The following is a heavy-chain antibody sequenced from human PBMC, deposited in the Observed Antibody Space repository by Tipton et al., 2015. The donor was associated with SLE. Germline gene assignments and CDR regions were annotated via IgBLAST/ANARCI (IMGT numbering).Heavy chain of an antibody. CDR3: AKDLRSFNPRWDAFNL. D-gene: IGHD4-23*01. V-gene: IGHV3-23*01. CDR2: IGGGPDET. CDR1: GFTFNDYA. Sequence: GSLRLSCAVTGFTFNDYAMTWVRQAPGKGLEWVSSIGGGPDETYYGHSVRGRFTISRDNSKSTLYLQMNTLRVEDTAMYYCAKDLRSFNPRWDAFNLWGQGTMVTVSS. J-gene: IGHJ3*01.